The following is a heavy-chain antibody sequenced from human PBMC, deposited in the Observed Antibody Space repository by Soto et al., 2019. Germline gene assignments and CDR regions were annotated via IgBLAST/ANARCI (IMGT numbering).Heavy chain of an antibody. D-gene: IGHD3-3*01. Sequence: SETLSLTCAVYGGSLSGLYWRWIRQRPRKGLEWGGEINHSGSTNYNPALKRQVPISVATSKNQFSLKLNTVTAADTAVYYCSRGPTYYDRWRGRGYYLDYWVQGTLDTASS. J-gene: IGHJ4*02. CDR2: INHSGST. CDR1: GGSLSGLY. CDR3: SRGPTYYDRWRGRGYYLDY. V-gene: IGHV4-34*01.